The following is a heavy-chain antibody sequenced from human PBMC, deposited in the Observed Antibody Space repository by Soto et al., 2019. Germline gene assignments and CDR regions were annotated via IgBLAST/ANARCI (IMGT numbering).Heavy chain of an antibody. D-gene: IGHD6-19*01. V-gene: IGHV3-23*01. J-gene: IGHJ4*02. Sequence: PGGALRLSCAASGFSFSSYAMSWVRQAPGKGLEWVSAISGSGGSTYYADSVKGRFTISTDNSKNTLYLHMNSLRAEDTAAYYCAKPRIAVAGTTYFDYWCQGTLVTAFS. CDR2: ISGSGGST. CDR3: AKPRIAVAGTTYFDY. CDR1: GFSFSSYA.